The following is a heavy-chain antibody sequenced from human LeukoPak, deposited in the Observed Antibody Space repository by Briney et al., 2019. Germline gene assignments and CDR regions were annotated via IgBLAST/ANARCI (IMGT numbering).Heavy chain of an antibody. V-gene: IGHV4-59*01. J-gene: IGHJ5*02. Sequence: QVQLQESGPGLVKPSGTLSLTCTVSGCSISSYYWSWMRQPPAEGVEWIGYIYYSGTTNYNPSLKSRVTISVDTSKNQFSLKLSSVTAADTAVYYCARDTGSYWRWFDPWGQGTLVTVSS. CDR3: ARDTGSYWRWFDP. CDR2: IYYSGTT. CDR1: GCSISSYY. D-gene: IGHD1-26*01.